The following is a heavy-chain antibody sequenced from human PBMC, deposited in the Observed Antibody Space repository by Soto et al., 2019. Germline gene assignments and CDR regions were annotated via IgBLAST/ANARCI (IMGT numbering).Heavy chain of an antibody. J-gene: IGHJ4*02. Sequence: ASVKVSCKASGYTFTSYGISWVRQAPGQGLEWMGWISAYNGNTNYAQKLQGRVTMTTDTSTSTACMELRSLRSDDTAVYYCARAQWEPRAGYYFDYWGQGTLVTVS. CDR1: GYTFTSYG. CDR3: ARAQWEPRAGYYFDY. D-gene: IGHD1-26*01. CDR2: ISAYNGNT. V-gene: IGHV1-18*01.